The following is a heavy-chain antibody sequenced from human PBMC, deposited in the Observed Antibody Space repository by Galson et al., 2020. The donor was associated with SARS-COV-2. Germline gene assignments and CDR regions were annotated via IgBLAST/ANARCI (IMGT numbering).Heavy chain of an antibody. CDR3: TTLRN. D-gene: IGHD3-16*01. Sequence: GEYLKISCAASGFSFSDVWMTWVRQAPGKGLEWVAFIKSQIDGGTADYAAHAKGRFTISRDDSKSILYLQMNSLKSDDTAVYYCTTLRNWGQGTLVTVSS. CDR2: IKSQIDGGTA. CDR1: GFSFSDVW. J-gene: IGHJ4*02. V-gene: IGHV3-15*01.